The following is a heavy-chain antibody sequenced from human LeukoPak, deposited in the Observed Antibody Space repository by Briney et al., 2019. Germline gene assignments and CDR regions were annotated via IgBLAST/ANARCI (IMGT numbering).Heavy chain of an antibody. CDR1: GGTFSSYA. D-gene: IGHD2-21*01. CDR2: IIPIFGTA. J-gene: IGHJ4*02. CDR3: ARDRKAYCGGDCYPDY. V-gene: IGHV1-69*05. Sequence: ASVKASCKASGGTFSSYAISWVRQAPGQGLEWMGGIIPIFGTANYAQKFQGRVTITTDESTSTAYMELSRLRSDDTAVYYCARDRKAYCGGDCYPDYWGQGTLVTVSS.